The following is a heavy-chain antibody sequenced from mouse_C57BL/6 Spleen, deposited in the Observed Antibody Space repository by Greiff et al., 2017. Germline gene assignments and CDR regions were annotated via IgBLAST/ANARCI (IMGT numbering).Heavy chain of an antibody. V-gene: IGHV5-17*01. CDR2: ISSGSSTI. J-gene: IGHJ4*01. D-gene: IGHD2-10*02. CDR3: ARGGKYERFMDY. CDR1: GFTFSDYG. Sequence: EVKLVESGGGLVKPGGSLKLSCAASGFTFSDYGMHWVRQAPEKGLEWVAYISSGSSTIYYADAVKGRFTITRDDAKNTLFLQMTSLRSEDTAMYCCARGGKYERFMDYWGQGTSVTVSS.